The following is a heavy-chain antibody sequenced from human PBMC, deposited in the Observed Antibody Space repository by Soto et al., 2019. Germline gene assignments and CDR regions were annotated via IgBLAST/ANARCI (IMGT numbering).Heavy chain of an antibody. V-gene: IGHV3-21*01. D-gene: IGHD4-17*01. Sequence: VQLVESGGGLVKPGGSLRLSCAASGFTSSTYTMNWVRQAPGKGLEWVSSISSGSSYTFYADTVKGRFTISRDNAKNPLSLQMISLRAADPAVYYCARDHESGDYTFDYWGQGTLVTVS. CDR1: GFTSSTYT. CDR2: ISSGSSYT. J-gene: IGHJ4*02. CDR3: ARDHESGDYTFDY.